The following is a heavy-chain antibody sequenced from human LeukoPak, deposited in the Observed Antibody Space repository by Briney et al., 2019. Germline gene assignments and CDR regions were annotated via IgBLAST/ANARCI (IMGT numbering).Heavy chain of an antibody. D-gene: IGHD3-9*01. CDR2: IYSGGST. V-gene: IGHV3-53*01. Sequence: GGSLRLSCAASGFTVSSNYMSWVRQAPARGLEWVSVIYSGGSTYYADSVKGRFTISRDNSKNTLYLQMNSLRAEDTAVYYCARGGEYYDILTGYEFDYWGQGTLVTVSS. J-gene: IGHJ4*02. CDR1: GFTVSSNY. CDR3: ARGGEYYDILTGYEFDY.